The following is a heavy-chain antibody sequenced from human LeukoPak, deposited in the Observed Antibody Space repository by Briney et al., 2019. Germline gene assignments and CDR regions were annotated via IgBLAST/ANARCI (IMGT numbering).Heavy chain of an antibody. V-gene: IGHV3-21*01. J-gene: IGHJ4*02. CDR3: ARARAQTFSFDSSGYYLGY. CDR1: GSTFSSYS. CDR2: ISSSSSYI. D-gene: IGHD3-22*01. Sequence: PGGSLRLSCAASGSTFSSYSMNWVRQAPGKGLEWVSSISSSSSYIYYADSVKGRFTISRDNAKNSLSLQMNTLRAEDTAVFYCARARAQTFSFDSSGYYLGYWGQGALVTVSS.